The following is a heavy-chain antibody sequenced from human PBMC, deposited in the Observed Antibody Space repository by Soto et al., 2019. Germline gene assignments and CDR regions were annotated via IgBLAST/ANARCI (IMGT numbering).Heavy chain of an antibody. CDR1: GFTFSSYV. CDR2: ISGNGADT. CDR3: AKRRGEGYFDY. D-gene: IGHD3-16*01. Sequence: GGSLRLSCAASGFTFSSYVMGWVRQAPGKGLEWVSAISGNGADTYYADSVKGRFTVSRDNSKNTLYLQINSLRADDTAVDYCAKRRGEGYFDYWGQGTLVTVSS. J-gene: IGHJ4*02. V-gene: IGHV3-23*01.